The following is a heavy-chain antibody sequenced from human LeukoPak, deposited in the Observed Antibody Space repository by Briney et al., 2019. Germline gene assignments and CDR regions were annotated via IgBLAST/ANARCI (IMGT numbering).Heavy chain of an antibody. J-gene: IGHJ6*04. V-gene: IGHV4-31*03. Sequence: SQTLSLTCTVSGGSISSGGYYWSWIRQHPGKGLEWIGYIYYSGSTYCNPSLKSRVTISVDTSRNQFSLKLSSVTAADTAVYYCARGDSYGPYYYYGMDVWGKGTTVTVSS. CDR3: ARGDSYGPYYYYGMDV. CDR2: IYYSGST. CDR1: GGSISSGGYY. D-gene: IGHD5-18*01.